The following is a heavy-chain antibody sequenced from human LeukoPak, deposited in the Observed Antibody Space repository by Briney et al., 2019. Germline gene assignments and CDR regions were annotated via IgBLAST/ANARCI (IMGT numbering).Heavy chain of an antibody. D-gene: IGHD3-16*02. CDR2: ISSNGGST. CDR1: GFTFSSCG. Sequence: GGSLRLSCAASGFTFSSCGMHWVRQAPGKGLEYVSAISSNGGSTYYANSVKGRFTISRDNSKNTLYLQMGSLRAEDVAVYYCARAGGVWGSYRYYDYWGQGTLVTVSS. V-gene: IGHV3-64*01. J-gene: IGHJ4*02. CDR3: ARAGGVWGSYRYYDY.